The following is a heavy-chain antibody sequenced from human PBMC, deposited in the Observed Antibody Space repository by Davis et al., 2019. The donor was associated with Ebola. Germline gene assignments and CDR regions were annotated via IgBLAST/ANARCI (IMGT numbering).Heavy chain of an antibody. CDR3: ARDRGIAAAGTILYYYYYGMDV. V-gene: IGHV1-18*01. CDR2: VSAYNGNT. D-gene: IGHD6-13*01. Sequence: AASVKVSCKASGYTFTSYGISWVRQAPGQGLEWMGWVSAYNGNTNYAQKLQGRVTMTTDTSTSTAYMELRSLRSDDTAVYYCARDRGIAAAGTILYYYYYGMDVWGKGTTDTVSS. CDR1: GYTFTSYG. J-gene: IGHJ6*04.